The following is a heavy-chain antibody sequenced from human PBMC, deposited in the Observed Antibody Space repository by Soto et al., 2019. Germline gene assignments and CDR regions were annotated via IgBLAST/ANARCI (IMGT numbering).Heavy chain of an antibody. CDR3: ARGPSAIPADY. CDR1: GFTFSDYY. D-gene: IGHD2-2*02. V-gene: IGHV3-11*01. Sequence: QVQLVESGGGLVKPGGSLRLSCAASGFTFSDYYMSWIRQAPGKGLEWVSYISSSATTIYYADSVKGRFTISRDNAKNALYLQMDSLRVEDTAVYYCARGPSAIPADYWGQGALVTVSS. J-gene: IGHJ4*02. CDR2: ISSSATTI.